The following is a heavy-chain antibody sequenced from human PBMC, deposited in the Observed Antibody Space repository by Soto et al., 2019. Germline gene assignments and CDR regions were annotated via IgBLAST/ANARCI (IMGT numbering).Heavy chain of an antibody. Sequence: VQLVQSGAEVKKPGASVKVSCKASGYTFTSYGIIWVRQAPGQGLEWLGWISAYNGNTHYAHKLQGRATMTTDTSTSTAHMELRSLTSDDTAVSYCARDRRSYALDYWGQGPLVTVSS. D-gene: IGHD1-26*01. CDR1: GYTFTSYG. CDR2: ISAYNGNT. J-gene: IGHJ4*02. V-gene: IGHV1-18*01. CDR3: ARDRRSYALDY.